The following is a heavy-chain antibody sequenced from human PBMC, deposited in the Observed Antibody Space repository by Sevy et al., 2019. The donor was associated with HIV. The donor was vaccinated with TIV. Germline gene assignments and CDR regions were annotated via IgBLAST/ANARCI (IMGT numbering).Heavy chain of an antibody. V-gene: IGHV3-7*03. J-gene: IGHJ6*02. D-gene: IGHD2-2*01. Sequence: GGSLRLSCAASGFTFSSYWMSWVHQAPGKELEWVANIKLDGSEKYYVDSVKGRFTISRDNAKNSLYLQMNSLRAEDTAVYYCARDCTSTSCLWGMDVWGQGTTVTVSS. CDR3: ARDCTSTSCLWGMDV. CDR2: IKLDGSEK. CDR1: GFTFSSYW.